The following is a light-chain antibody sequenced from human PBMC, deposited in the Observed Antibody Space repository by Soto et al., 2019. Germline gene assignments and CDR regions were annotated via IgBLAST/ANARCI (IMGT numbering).Light chain of an antibody. CDR2: AAS. CDR1: QGISSY. J-gene: IGKJ5*01. V-gene: IGKV1-8*01. Sequence: AIRMTQSPSSLSASTGDRVTITCPASQGISSYLAWYQTKPGKAPKLLIYAASTLESGVPSRFSATVSGTEFSLTITSLQPEDFATYYCQQLFDSPITFGQGTRLEIK. CDR3: QQLFDSPIT.